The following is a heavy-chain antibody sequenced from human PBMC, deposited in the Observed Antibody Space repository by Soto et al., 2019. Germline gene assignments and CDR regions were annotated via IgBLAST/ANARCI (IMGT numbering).Heavy chain of an antibody. Sequence: VQLVESGGGVVQPGRSLRLSCAASGFTFSDYAMHWVRQAPGKGLEWVAVVSHDGSNTHYTDSVKGRFTISIDSSKNTVSLEMTSLRAEDTAVYYCATGWLQCLVTSYFIYWGHAALLTLSS. D-gene: IGHD6-19*01. CDR2: VSHDGSNT. CDR3: ATGWLQCLVTSYFIY. CDR1: GFTFSDYA. V-gene: IGHV3-30*03. J-gene: IGHJ4*01.